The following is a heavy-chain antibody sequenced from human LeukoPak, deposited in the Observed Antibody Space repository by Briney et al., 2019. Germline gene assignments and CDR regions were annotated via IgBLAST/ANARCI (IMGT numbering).Heavy chain of an antibody. J-gene: IGHJ6*03. D-gene: IGHD1-26*01. CDR1: GFTFSSYA. Sequence: GGSLRLSCAASGFTFSSYAMSWVRQAPGKGLEWVSTISGSGGSTSYSDSVKGRFTISRDNSKDTLYLQMNSLRAEDTAVYYCAKGSGWEMSYYYYYMDVWGKGTTVTISS. CDR2: ISGSGGST. CDR3: AKGSGWEMSYYYYYMDV. V-gene: IGHV3-23*01.